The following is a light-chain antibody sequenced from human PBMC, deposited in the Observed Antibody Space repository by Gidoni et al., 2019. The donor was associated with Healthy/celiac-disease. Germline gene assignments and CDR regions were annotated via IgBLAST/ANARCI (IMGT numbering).Light chain of an antibody. V-gene: IGKV1-5*03. Sequence: DIPMTQSPSTLSASVGDRVTITCRASQCISSWLAWYQQKPGKAPKLLLYQASRLESGVPSRFSGSGSTTEFTLTISSLLPDYFSTYYCQLYRTFGQGTKVEIK. CDR1: QCISSW. CDR3: QLYRT. J-gene: IGKJ1*01. CDR2: QAS.